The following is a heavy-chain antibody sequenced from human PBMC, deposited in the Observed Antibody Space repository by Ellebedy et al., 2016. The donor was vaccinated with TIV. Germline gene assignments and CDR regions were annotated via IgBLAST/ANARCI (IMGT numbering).Heavy chain of an antibody. D-gene: IGHD2-2*01. CDR3: ARARCSNFDCHIPGY. V-gene: IGHV3-7*03. CDR2: INPDGGDK. Sequence: PGGSLRLSCAASGFTFSTYYMSCVRQAPGKGLEWVANINPDGGDKYYVDSVKGRFTISRDNARNSLYLQMNSLRAEDTAVYYCARARCSNFDCHIPGYWGQGAQVTVSS. CDR1: GFTFSTYY. J-gene: IGHJ4*02.